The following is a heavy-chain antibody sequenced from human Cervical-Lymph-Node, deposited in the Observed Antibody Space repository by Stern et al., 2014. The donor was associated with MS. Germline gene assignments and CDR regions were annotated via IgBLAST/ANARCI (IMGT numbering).Heavy chain of an antibody. CDR1: GFSLNTSGVG. D-gene: IGHD1-26*01. Sequence: ESGPTLVKPTQTLTLTCSFSGFSLNTSGVGVGWIRQPPGNALEWLALIYWDDDDRHSPSLKSRLTITKDTSKNQVVLTMTTMDPVDTGTYFCAYTSVMGSTVFDYWGQGTLVTVSS. J-gene: IGHJ4*02. CDR2: IYWDDDD. V-gene: IGHV2-5*02. CDR3: AYTSVMGSTVFDY.